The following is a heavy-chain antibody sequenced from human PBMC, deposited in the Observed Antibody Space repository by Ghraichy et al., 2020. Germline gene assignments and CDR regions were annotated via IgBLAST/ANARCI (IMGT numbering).Heavy chain of an antibody. CDR3: ARDYSPSHYYYGMDV. V-gene: IGHV3-48*02. CDR1: GFTFSSYS. CDR2: IGSSSSVI. Sequence: GESLNFSCAASGFTFSSYSMNWVRQGPGKGLEWVSYIGSSSSVIYYADSVRGRFTISRDNVKNSLYLQMNSLRDEDTAVYFCARDYSPSHYYYGMDVWGQGTTVTVSS. J-gene: IGHJ6*02. D-gene: IGHD2-15*01.